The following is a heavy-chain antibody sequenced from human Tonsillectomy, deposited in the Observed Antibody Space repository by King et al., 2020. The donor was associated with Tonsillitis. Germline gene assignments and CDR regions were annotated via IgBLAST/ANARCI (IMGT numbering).Heavy chain of an antibody. CDR2: ISWNSGSI. V-gene: IGHV3-9*01. CDR3: AGYYYDSSGYFCRY. D-gene: IGHD3-22*01. J-gene: IGHJ4*02. Sequence: VQLVESGGGLVQPGRSLRLSCAASGFTFDDYAMHWVRQAPGKGLEWVSGISWNSGSIGYADSVKGRFTISSDNAKNSLYLQMNSLRAEDTALYYCAGYYYDSSGYFCRYWGQGTLVTVSS. CDR1: GFTFDDYA.